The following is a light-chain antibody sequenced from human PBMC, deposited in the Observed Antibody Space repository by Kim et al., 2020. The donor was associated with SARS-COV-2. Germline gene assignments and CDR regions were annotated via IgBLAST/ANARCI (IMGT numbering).Light chain of an antibody. CDR1: QGIKNY. CDR3: QQLNSYPLT. V-gene: IGKV1-9*01. Sequence: ASVGDRVTITCRASQGIKNYLAWYQQQPGKAPRVLIYGASTLQSGIPSRFSGSGAGTEFTLTISSLQPEDFASYYCQQLNSYPLTFGGGTKVDIK. CDR2: GAS. J-gene: IGKJ4*01.